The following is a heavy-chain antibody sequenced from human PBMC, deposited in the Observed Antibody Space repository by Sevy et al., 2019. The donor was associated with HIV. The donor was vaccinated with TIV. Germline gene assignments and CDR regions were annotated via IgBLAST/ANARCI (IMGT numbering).Heavy chain of an antibody. CDR3: ARDGGGGTTNSGMDV. CDR2: VFPNSGGT. V-gene: IGHV1-2*06. Sequence: ASVKVSCKASGYTFTGDYLHWVRQAPGHGLEWMGRVFPNSGGTNYAQKFQGRVTMTRDTSISTAYMELSRLGADDTAMYYCARDGGGGTTNSGMDVWGQGTTVTVSS. J-gene: IGHJ6*02. D-gene: IGHD1-7*01. CDR1: GYTFTGDY.